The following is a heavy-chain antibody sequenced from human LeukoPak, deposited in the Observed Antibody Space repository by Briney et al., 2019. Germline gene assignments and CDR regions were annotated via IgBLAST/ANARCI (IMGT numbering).Heavy chain of an antibody. V-gene: IGHV3-30*01. Sequence: GGSLRLSCAASGFTSSSYAMHWVRQAPGKGLEWVAVISYDGSNKYYADSVKGRFTISRDNSKNTLYLQMNSLRAEDTAVYYCARDLDYYYYYMDVWGKGTTVTVSS. CDR2: ISYDGSNK. CDR1: GFTSSSYA. J-gene: IGHJ6*03. CDR3: ARDLDYYYYYMDV.